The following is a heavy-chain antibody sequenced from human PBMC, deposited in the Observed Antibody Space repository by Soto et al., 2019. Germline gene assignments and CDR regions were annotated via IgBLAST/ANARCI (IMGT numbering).Heavy chain of an antibody. CDR2: INPSGGST. D-gene: IGHD3-10*01. CDR1: GYTFTSYY. V-gene: IGHV1-46*01. CDR3: ARLGPYGSETYSFRYNWFDP. J-gene: IGHJ5*02. Sequence: ASVKVSCKASGYTFTSYYMHWVRQAPGQGLEWMGIINPSGGSTSYAQKFQGRVTMTRDTSTSTVYMELSSLRGEDTAIYYCARLGPYGSETYSFRYNWFDPWGQGTLVTVSS.